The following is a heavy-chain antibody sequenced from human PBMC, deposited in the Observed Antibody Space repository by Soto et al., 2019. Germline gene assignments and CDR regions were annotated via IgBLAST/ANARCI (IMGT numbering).Heavy chain of an antibody. CDR1: GDSISSYY. CDR3: ARARYNWNYGDYYYGMDV. V-gene: IGHV4-59*01. D-gene: IGHD1-7*01. Sequence: PSETLSLTCTVSGDSISSYYWGWIRQPPGKGLEWIGYIYYSGSTNYNPSLKSRVIISVDTSKHQFPLKLSSVTAADTAVYYCARARYNWNYGDYYYGMDVWGQGTTVTVSS. CDR2: IYYSGST. J-gene: IGHJ6*02.